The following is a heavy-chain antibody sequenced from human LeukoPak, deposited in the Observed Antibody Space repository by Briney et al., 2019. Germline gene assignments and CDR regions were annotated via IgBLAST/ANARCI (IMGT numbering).Heavy chain of an antibody. CDR2: ISSNGGST. Sequence: GGSLRLSCAASGFTFSSYAMHWVRQAPGKGLEYVSAISSNGGSTYYANSVKGRFIISRDNSKNTLYLQMGSLRAEDMAVYYCARSNTVDYWGQGTLVTISS. D-gene: IGHD5-18*01. CDR1: GFTFSSYA. J-gene: IGHJ4*02. CDR3: ARSNTVDY. V-gene: IGHV3-64*01.